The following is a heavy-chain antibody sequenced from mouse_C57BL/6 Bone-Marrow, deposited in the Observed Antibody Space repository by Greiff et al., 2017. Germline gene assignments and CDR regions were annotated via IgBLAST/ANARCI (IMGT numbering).Heavy chain of an antibody. V-gene: IGHV1-62-2*01. D-gene: IGHD4-1*01. CDR3: ARHEEGLGTGTAWYFDV. CDR1: GYTFTEYT. Sequence: VQLQQSGAELVKPGASVKLSCKASGYTFTEYTIHWVKQRSGQGLEWIGWFYPGSGSIKYNEKFKDKATLTADKSSSTVYMELSRLKSEDSAVYFCARHEEGLGTGTAWYFDVWGTGTTVTVSS. CDR2: FYPGSGSI. J-gene: IGHJ1*03.